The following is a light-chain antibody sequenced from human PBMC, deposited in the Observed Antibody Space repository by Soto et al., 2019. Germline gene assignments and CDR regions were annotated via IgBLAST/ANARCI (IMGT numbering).Light chain of an antibody. CDR3: QQYGRSRCT. V-gene: IGKV3-20*01. J-gene: IGKJ1*01. CDR2: DAS. Sequence: QAPSTLPVSHCGRTTLSFRPSQSVSNYLAWYQQKPGQPPRLLIQDASRRATGIPDRFSGSGSGADFTLTISRLEPEDFAVYYCQQYGRSRCTLGQGTKVDIK. CDR1: QSVSNY.